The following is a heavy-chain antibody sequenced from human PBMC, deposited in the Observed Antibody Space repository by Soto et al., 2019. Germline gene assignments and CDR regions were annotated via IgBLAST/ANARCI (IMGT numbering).Heavy chain of an antibody. CDR3: ARGRQELRWWVGYFDL. D-gene: IGHD4-4*01. CDR2: INHSGST. V-gene: IGHV4-34*01. CDR1: GGSFSGYY. J-gene: IGHJ2*01. Sequence: QVQLQQWGAGLLKPSETLSLTCAVYGGSFSGYYWSWIRQPPGKGLEWIGEINHSGSTNYNPSLKSRVTISVDTSKNQFSLKLSSVTAADTDVYYWARGRQELRWWVGYFDLWGRGTLVTVSS.